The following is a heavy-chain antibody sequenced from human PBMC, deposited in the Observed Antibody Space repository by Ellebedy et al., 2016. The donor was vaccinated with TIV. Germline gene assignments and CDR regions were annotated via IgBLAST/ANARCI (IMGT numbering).Heavy chain of an antibody. J-gene: IGHJ4*02. CDR3: ARARGQYLYGSGSYFTN. V-gene: IGHV4-34*01. CDR2: INDSGTT. Sequence: MPSETLSLTCAVYNGSFSHYFWSWIRQSPGKGLEWIAEINDSGTTTYNPSLQSRVTMSVDTPKKQFSLRLSSVTAEDTAVYYCARARGQYLYGSGSYFTNWGQGKMVTVSS. D-gene: IGHD3-10*01. CDR1: NGSFSHYF.